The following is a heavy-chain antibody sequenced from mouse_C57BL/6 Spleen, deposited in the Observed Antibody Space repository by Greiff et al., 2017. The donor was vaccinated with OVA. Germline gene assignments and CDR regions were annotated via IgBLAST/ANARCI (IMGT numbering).Heavy chain of an antibody. CDR1: GYTFTSYG. D-gene: IGHD1-1*01. Sequence: VQLQESGAELARPGASVKLSCKASGYTFTSYGISWVKQRTGQGLEWIGEIYPRSGNTYYNEKFKGKATLTADKSSSTAYMELRSLTSEDSAVYFGARRSYGSIDWYFDVWGTGTTVTVSS. V-gene: IGHV1-81*01. CDR3: ARRSYGSIDWYFDV. CDR2: IYPRSGNT. J-gene: IGHJ1*03.